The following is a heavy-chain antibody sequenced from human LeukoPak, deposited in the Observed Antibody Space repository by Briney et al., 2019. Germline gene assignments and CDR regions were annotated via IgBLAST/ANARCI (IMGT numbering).Heavy chain of an antibody. CDR3: AKAMGATLFDY. CDR1: GFTFSSYW. Sequence: GGSLRLSCAASGFTFSSYWMHWVRQAPGKGLVWVSRINSDGSSTSYADSVKGRFTISRDNAKNTLYLQMNSLRAGDTAVYYCAKAMGATLFDYWGQGTLVTVSS. V-gene: IGHV3-74*01. D-gene: IGHD1-26*01. CDR2: INSDGSST. J-gene: IGHJ4*02.